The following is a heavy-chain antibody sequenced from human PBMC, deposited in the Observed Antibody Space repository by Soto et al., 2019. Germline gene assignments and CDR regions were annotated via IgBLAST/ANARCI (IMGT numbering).Heavy chain of an antibody. CDR3: ARVIEPPNWFDP. J-gene: IGHJ5*02. Sequence: SETLSLTCAVYGGSFSGYYWSWIRQSPGKGLEWIGEINHSGSTNYNPSLKSRVTISVDTSKNQFSLKLSSVTAADTAVYYCARVIEPPNWFDPWGQGTLVTVSS. CDR1: GGSFSGYY. CDR2: INHSGST. V-gene: IGHV4-34*01.